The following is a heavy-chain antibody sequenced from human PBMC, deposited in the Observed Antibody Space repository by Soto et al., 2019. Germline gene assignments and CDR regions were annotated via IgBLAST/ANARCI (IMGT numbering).Heavy chain of an antibody. CDR1: GFTFSSYS. V-gene: IGHV3-48*02. CDR3: AREVRDTAVADFDY. Sequence: EVQLVESGGGLVQPGGSLRLSCAASGFTFSSYSMNWVRQAPGKGLEWLSYISSSISTMHYADSVKGRFTISRDNAKNARYLQINSLRDEDTAVYFCAREVRDTAVADFDYWGQGTLVTVSS. J-gene: IGHJ4*02. CDR2: ISSSISTM. D-gene: IGHD5-18*01.